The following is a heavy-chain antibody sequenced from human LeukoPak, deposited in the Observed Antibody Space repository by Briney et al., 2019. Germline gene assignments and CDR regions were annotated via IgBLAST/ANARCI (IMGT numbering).Heavy chain of an antibody. Sequence: GGSLRLSCAASGFTFKKYWMNWVRQAPGKGLEWVANIKQDGSEKYYVDSVKGRFTISRDNAKNSLFLQMDSLRADDTAVYYCARDEWAGTVAYWGQGTLVTVSS. D-gene: IGHD6-19*01. CDR1: GFTFKKYW. V-gene: IGHV3-7*01. J-gene: IGHJ4*02. CDR3: ARDEWAGTVAY. CDR2: IKQDGSEK.